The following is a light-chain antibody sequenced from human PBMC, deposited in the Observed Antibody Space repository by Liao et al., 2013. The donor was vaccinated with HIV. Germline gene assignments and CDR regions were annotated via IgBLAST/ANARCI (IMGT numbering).Light chain of an antibody. V-gene: IGLV3-21*01. J-gene: IGLJ1*01. CDR3: QVWDSLSDHYV. Sequence: SYELTQPPSVSVAPGKTARITCGGNNIGSKSVHWYQQKPGQAPVLVIYYDSDRPSGIPERFSGSNSGNTATLTISRVEAGDEADYYCQVWDSLSDHYVFGTATKVTVL. CDR1: NIGSKS. CDR2: YDS.